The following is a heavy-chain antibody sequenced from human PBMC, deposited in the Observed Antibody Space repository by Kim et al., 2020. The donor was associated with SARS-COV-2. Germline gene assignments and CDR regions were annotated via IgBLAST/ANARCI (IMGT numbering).Heavy chain of an antibody. CDR1: GFTFGDYA. CDR3: TRVGIVVVVAARYYYGMDV. D-gene: IGHD2-15*01. CDR2: IRSKAYGGTT. Sequence: GGSLRLSCTASGFTFGDYAMSWVRQAPGKGLEWVGFIRSKAYGGTTEYAASVKGRFTISRDDSKRIAYLQMNSLKTEDTAVYYCTRVGIVVVVAARYYYGMDVWGQGTTVTVSS. V-gene: IGHV3-49*04. J-gene: IGHJ6*02.